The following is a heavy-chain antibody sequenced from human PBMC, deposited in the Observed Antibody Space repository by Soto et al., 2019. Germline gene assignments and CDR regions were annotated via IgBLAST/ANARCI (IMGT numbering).Heavy chain of an antibody. D-gene: IGHD6-13*01. CDR2: ISGSGNST. Sequence: WGSLRLSCAASGFTFTTYAISFFRHSPWKGLEWVSGISGSGNSTYYADSVKGRFTISRDNSKNTLHLQMNSLRAEDTAVYYCAKDGGIAGAVEYFQHWGQGTRVTVS. V-gene: IGHV3-23*01. J-gene: IGHJ1*01. CDR3: AKDGGIAGAVEYFQH. CDR1: GFTFTTYA.